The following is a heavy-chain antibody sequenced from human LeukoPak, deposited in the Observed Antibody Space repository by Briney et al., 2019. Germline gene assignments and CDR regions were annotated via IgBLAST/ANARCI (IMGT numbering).Heavy chain of an antibody. CDR2: TYYRSKWCA. D-gene: IGHD6-19*01. Sequence: SQTLSLTCAVSGDSFSSTNGAWNWLRQSPSRGLEWLVRTYYRSKWCAEYAGSVKCRIPIIPYTSHNQFSLQLSSVTPDDTAVYYCARDIATTGWYTFDYWGQGTPVTVSA. V-gene: IGHV6-1*01. J-gene: IGHJ4*02. CDR3: ARDIATTGWYTFDY. CDR1: GDSFSSTNGA.